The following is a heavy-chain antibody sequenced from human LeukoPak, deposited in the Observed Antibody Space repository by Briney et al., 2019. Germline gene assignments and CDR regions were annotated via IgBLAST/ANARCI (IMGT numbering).Heavy chain of an antibody. J-gene: IGHJ4*02. D-gene: IGHD3-16*01. CDR1: GFTFSSYA. V-gene: IGHV3-23*01. Sequence: PGGTLRLSCAASGFTFSSYAMTWVRQAPGKGLEWVSSISGSGGNTYYADSVKGRFTISRDNSKNTLYLQMNSLRAEDTAVYYWARGLIRYWASAYWGQGTLVTVSS. CDR3: ARGLIRYWASAY. CDR2: ISGSGGNT.